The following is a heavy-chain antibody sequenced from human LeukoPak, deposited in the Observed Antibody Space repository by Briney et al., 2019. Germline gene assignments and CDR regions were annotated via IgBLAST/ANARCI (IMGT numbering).Heavy chain of an antibody. V-gene: IGHV1-18*01. D-gene: IGHD6-19*01. J-gene: IGHJ6*02. CDR1: GYTFTSYG. Sequence: ASVKVSCKASGYTFTSYGISWVRQAPGQGLEWMGWISAYNGNTNYAQKLQGRVTMTTDTSTSTAYMELRSLRSDDTAVYYCARDLGQWLDTLSPLGYYYYGMDVWGQGTTVTVYS. CDR3: ARDLGQWLDTLSPLGYYYYGMDV. CDR2: ISAYNGNT.